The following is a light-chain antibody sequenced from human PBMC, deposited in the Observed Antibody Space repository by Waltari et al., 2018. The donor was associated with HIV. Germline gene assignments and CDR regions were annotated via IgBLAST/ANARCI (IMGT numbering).Light chain of an antibody. J-gene: IGLJ2*01. CDR3: LLSLSGARV. V-gene: IGLV7-46*01. CDR1: TVAVPIGHY. Sequence: QAVVTLEPYLTVSPGGTVTPTGRSRTVAVPIGHYPNWFLQKPGHPPRKLIFDTRNKYPGPPARFSGSPLGGKAARTLSCAQPEDEAGYDCLLSLSGARVFGGGTKLTVL. CDR2: DTR.